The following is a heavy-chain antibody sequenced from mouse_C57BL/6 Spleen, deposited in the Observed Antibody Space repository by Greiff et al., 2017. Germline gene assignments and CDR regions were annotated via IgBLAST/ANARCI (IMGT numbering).Heavy chain of an antibody. D-gene: IGHD2-10*02. CDR1: GYAFSSSW. V-gene: IGHV1-82*01. Sequence: VQLQQSGPELVKPGASVKISCKASGYAFSSSWMNWVKQRPGKGLEWIGRIYPGDGDTNYNGKFKGKATLTADKSSSTAYMQLSSLTSEDSAVYFCARKGLDSPYWYFDVWGTGTTVTVSS. J-gene: IGHJ1*03. CDR3: ARKGLDSPYWYFDV. CDR2: IYPGDGDT.